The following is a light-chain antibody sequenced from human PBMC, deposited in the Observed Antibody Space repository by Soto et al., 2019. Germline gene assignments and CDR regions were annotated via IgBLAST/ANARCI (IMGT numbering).Light chain of an antibody. Sequence: DIQMTQSPSTLSASVGDRVTITCRASQTISSWLAWYQQKQGKAPKILIYKASTLKSGVPSRFRGSGSGTEFTLTISRLQPDDFKTYYCQHYNSYSEAFGQGTKV. CDR1: QTISSW. CDR2: KAS. J-gene: IGKJ1*01. CDR3: QHYNSYSEA. V-gene: IGKV1-5*03.